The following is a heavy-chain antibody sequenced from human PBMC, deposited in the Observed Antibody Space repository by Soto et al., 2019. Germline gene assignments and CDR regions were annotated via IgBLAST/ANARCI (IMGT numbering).Heavy chain of an antibody. CDR2: IYPGDSDT. CDR1: GYSFTSYW. V-gene: IGHV5-51*01. D-gene: IGHD6-13*01. Sequence: PGESLKISCKGSGYSFTSYWIGWVRQMPGKGLEWMGIIYPGDSDTRYSPSFQGQVTISADKSISTAYLQWSSLKASDTAMYYCARHDEIAAAGTFLFDYWGQGTLVTVSS. J-gene: IGHJ4*02. CDR3: ARHDEIAAAGTFLFDY.